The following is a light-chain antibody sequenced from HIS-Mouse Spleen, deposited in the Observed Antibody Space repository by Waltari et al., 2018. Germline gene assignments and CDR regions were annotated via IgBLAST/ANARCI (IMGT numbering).Light chain of an antibody. CDR2: DVS. CDR3: SSYTSSSTYV. Sequence: QSPLTQPASVSGSPGQPITISSTGTSSYVGGYNHVSWYQQHPAKAPKLMIYDVSNRPSGVSTRFSGSKSGNTASLTISGLQAEDEADYYCSSYTSSSTYVFGTGTKVTVL. J-gene: IGLJ1*01. V-gene: IGLV2-14*03. CDR1: SSYVGGYNH.